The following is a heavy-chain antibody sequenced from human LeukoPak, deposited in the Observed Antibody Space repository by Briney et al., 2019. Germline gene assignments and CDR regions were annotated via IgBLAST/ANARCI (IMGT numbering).Heavy chain of an antibody. D-gene: IGHD5-18*01. Sequence: VQPGGSLRLSCAASGFTFSSYAMSWVRQAPGKGLEWVSAISGSESSTYYADSVRGRFTISRDNSKNTLCLQMNSLRSEDTAVYYCAKVPTSFYTASWGFDNWGQGTLVTVSS. J-gene: IGHJ4*02. CDR1: GFTFSSYA. CDR2: ISGSESST. CDR3: AKVPTSFYTASWGFDN. V-gene: IGHV3-23*01.